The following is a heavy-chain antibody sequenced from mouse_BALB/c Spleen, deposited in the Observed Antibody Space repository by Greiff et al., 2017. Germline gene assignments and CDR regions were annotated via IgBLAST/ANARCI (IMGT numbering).Heavy chain of an antibody. J-gene: IGHJ2*01. CDR3: ARHPADGYFDY. CDR2: ISSGGSYT. V-gene: IGHV5-6*03. CDR1: GFTFSSYG. Sequence: EVKLMESGGGLVKPGGSLKLSCAASGFTFSSYGMSWVRQTPDKRLEWVATISSGGSYTYYPDSVKGRFTISRDNAKNTLYLQMSSLKSEDTAMYYCARHPADGYFDYWGQGTTLTVSS. D-gene: IGHD2-3*01.